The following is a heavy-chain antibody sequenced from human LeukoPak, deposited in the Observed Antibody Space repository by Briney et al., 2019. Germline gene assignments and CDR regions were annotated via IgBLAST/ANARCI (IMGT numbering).Heavy chain of an antibody. J-gene: IGHJ5*02. CDR2: INSDGSST. D-gene: IGHD7-27*01. Sequence: PGGSLRLSCAASGFSFSSYWMHWVRQAPGKGLVWVSRINSDGSSTDSADSVKGRFTISRDNSKNTLYLQMNSLRAEDTAVYYCAKDQSGNWGRVIWFDPWGQGTLVTVSS. V-gene: IGHV3-74*01. CDR1: GFSFSSYW. CDR3: AKDQSGNWGRVIWFDP.